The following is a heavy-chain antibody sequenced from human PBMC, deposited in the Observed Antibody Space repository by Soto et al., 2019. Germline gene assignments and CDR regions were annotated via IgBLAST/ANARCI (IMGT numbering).Heavy chain of an antibody. Sequence: GGSLRLSCAASGFTFSSYGMHWVRQAPGKGLEWVAVISYDGSNKYYADSVKGRFTISRDNSKNTLYLQMSSLRAEDTAVYYCARDGPYSYGTFDYWGQGTLVTVSS. CDR3: ARDGPYSYGTFDY. D-gene: IGHD5-18*01. CDR1: GFTFSSYG. J-gene: IGHJ4*02. CDR2: ISYDGSNK. V-gene: IGHV3-30*03.